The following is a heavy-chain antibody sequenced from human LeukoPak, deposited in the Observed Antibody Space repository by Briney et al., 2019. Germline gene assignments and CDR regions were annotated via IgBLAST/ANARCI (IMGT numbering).Heavy chain of an antibody. V-gene: IGHV4-39*07. CDR1: GGSISSSSYY. CDR3: ARSLSTFFGELLSPYFDY. D-gene: IGHD3-10*01. J-gene: IGHJ4*02. Sequence: DPSETLSLTCTVSGGSISSSSYYWGWIRQPPGKGLEWIGSIYYSGSTYYNPSLKSRVTISVDTSKNQFSLKVSSVTAADTAVYYCARSLSTFFGELLSPYFDYWGQGTLVTVSS. CDR2: IYYSGST.